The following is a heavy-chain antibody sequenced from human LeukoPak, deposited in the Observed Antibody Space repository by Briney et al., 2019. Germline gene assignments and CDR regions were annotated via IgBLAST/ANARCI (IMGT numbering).Heavy chain of an antibody. CDR3: ARGKLYGSGSYYKGNFDY. CDR2: INHSGST. J-gene: IGHJ4*02. D-gene: IGHD3-10*01. Sequence: SETLSLTCAVYGGSFSGYYWSWIRQPPGKGLEWIGEINHSGSTNYNPSLKSRITISVDTSKNQFSLKLSSVTAADTAVYYCARGKLYGSGSYYKGNFDYWGQGTLVTVSS. V-gene: IGHV4-34*01. CDR1: GGSFSGYY.